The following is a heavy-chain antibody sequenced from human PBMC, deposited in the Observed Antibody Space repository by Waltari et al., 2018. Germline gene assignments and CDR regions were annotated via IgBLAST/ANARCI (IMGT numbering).Heavy chain of an antibody. J-gene: IGHJ6*02. CDR2: INDSAGP. D-gene: IGHD6-19*01. Sequence: QVQLQQWGAGVLKPSETLSLSCAVHNGSFSDYFWAWIRQPPGRGLEWIGEINDSAGPNYSPTLKGRVTISLDTSRNQFSLKLQSVTVADTALYFCSRGPRITFQTGGWHSPQYHGLDVWGQGTMVVVSS. V-gene: IGHV4-34*01. CDR1: NGSFSDYF. CDR3: SRGPRITFQTGGWHSPQYHGLDV.